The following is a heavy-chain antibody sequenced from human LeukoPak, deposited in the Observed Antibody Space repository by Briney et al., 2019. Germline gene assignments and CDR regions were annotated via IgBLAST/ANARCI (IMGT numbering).Heavy chain of an antibody. J-gene: IGHJ6*02. D-gene: IGHD2-15*01. CDR1: GYTFTGYY. Sequence: SVKVSCKASGYTFTGYYMHWVRQAPGQGLEWMGRIIPILGIANYAQKFQGRVTITADKSTSTAYMELSSLRSEDTAVYYCARDGYCSGGSCYGMDVWGQGTTVTVSS. CDR2: IIPILGIA. CDR3: ARDGYCSGGSCYGMDV. V-gene: IGHV1-69*04.